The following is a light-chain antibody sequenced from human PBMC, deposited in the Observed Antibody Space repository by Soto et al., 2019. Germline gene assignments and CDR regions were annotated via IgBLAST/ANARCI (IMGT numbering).Light chain of an antibody. V-gene: IGKV3-20*01. CDR2: GTS. CDR3: QQYSASPRT. CDR1: QSVSSSS. J-gene: IGKJ1*01. Sequence: ETVLTQSPCTLSLSPGERATLSCGASQSVSSSSLAFYQQRPAQAPRLLIYGTSSRATGIPDRFSASGTGTDFTLTISRLEPEDFAVYYCQQYSASPRTFGQGTKVDIK.